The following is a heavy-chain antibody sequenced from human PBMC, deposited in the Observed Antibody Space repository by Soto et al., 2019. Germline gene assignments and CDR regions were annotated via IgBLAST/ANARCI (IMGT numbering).Heavy chain of an antibody. V-gene: IGHV4-59*01. Sequence: PSETLSLTWTVSGGSISSYYWSWIRQPPGKGLEWIGYIYYSGSTNYNPSLKSRVTISVDTSKNQFSLKLSSVTAADTAVYYCARDDGYGDYGRAFDIWGQGTMVTVSS. CDR3: ARDDGYGDYGRAFDI. D-gene: IGHD4-17*01. CDR1: GGSISSYY. J-gene: IGHJ3*02. CDR2: IYYSGST.